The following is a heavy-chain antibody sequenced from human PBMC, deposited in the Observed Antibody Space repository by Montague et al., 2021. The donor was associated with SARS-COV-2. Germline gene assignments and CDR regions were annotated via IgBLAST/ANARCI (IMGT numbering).Heavy chain of an antibody. Sequence: SLRLSCATSGFDMRPFSMSWVRQAPGKGPEWVAHIYSDGTEKYVDSVRGRFSISRDNDKESLFLQMNSLRIEDTALYYCTRRVEGAFQYWGQGSLVTVAS. CDR3: TRRVEGAFQY. CDR2: IYSDGTEK. J-gene: IGHJ4*02. D-gene: IGHD3-3*01. CDR1: GFDMRPFS. V-gene: IGHV3-7*03.